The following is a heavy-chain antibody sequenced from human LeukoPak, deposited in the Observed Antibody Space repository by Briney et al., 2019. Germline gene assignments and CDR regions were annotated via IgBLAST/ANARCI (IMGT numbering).Heavy chain of an antibody. Sequence: GGSLRLSCAASGFTFSSYWMSWVRQAPGKGLEWVANIKQDGSEKYYVDSVKGRFTISRDNAKNSLYLQMNSLRAEDTAVYYCASGGARPYYGMDVWGQGTTVTVSS. CDR2: IKQDGSEK. V-gene: IGHV3-7*01. J-gene: IGHJ6*02. D-gene: IGHD3-16*01. CDR1: GFTFSSYW. CDR3: ASGGARPYYGMDV.